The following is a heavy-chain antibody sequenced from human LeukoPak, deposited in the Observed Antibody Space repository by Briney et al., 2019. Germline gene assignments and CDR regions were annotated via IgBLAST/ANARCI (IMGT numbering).Heavy chain of an antibody. CDR3: ARDVTLREEEANWFDP. J-gene: IGHJ5*02. D-gene: IGHD1-26*01. Sequence: PGGSLRLSCAASGFTFSNYGMHWVRQAPGKGLEWVAVISHDETYKNSADSVMGRFTISRDNSKNTVYLQMNSLKAEDTAAYYCARDVTLREEEANWFDPWGQGTLVTVSS. CDR2: ISHDETYK. V-gene: IGHV3-33*01. CDR1: GFTFSNYG.